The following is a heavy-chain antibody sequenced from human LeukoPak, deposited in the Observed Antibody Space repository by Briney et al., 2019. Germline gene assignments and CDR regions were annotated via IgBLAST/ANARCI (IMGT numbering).Heavy chain of an antibody. V-gene: IGHV4-59*01. CDR2: IYYSGTT. D-gene: IGHD2-15*01. CDR1: GGSISSYY. J-gene: IGHJ4*02. Sequence: SETLSLTCTVSGGSISSYYWSWIRQPPGKGLEWIGYIYYSGTTNYNPSLKSRVTISVDTSKNQFSLKLSSVTAADTAVYYCARGVYLTVAQYGHWGQGTLVTVSS. CDR3: ARGVYLTVAQYGH.